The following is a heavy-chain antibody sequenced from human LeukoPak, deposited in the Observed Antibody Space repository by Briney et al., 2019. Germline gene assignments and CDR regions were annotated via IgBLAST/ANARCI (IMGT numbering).Heavy chain of an antibody. J-gene: IGHJ6*03. CDR2: IYVTGT. CDR3: ARHIGGGIEDMDV. D-gene: IGHD3-16*02. CDR1: GGSIGTYY. V-gene: IGHV4-59*08. Sequence: SETLSLTCTVSGGSIGTYYWSWIRQSPGKGLEWIGYIYVTGTRYNPYLQSRVTIPVDRSRNQFFLKMSSVTAADTAVYYCARHIGGGIEDMDVWGKGTKVIVSS.